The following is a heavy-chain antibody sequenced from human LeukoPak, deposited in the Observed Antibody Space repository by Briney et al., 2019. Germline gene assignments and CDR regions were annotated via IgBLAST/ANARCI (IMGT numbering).Heavy chain of an antibody. D-gene: IGHD1/OR15-1a*01. CDR3: ARDNNGDY. Sequence: PGGSLRLSCAASGFTFSNYAMHWVRQSPGKGLEWVAVISFDGNNEYYADSVKGRFTISRDSSNTLFLQMNSLRDEDTAIYYCARDNNGDYWGQGTLVTVSS. J-gene: IGHJ4*02. CDR2: ISFDGNNE. V-gene: IGHV3-30-3*01. CDR1: GFTFSNYA.